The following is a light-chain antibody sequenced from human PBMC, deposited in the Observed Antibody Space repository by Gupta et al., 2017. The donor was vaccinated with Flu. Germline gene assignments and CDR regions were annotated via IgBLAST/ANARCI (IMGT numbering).Light chain of an antibody. V-gene: IGLV2-8*01. CDR2: EVS. CDR1: SSDVGGYNY. Sequence: QSALTQPPSASGSPGQSVTISCTGTSSDVGGYNYVSWYQQHPGKAPKVMIYEVSKGPSGVPDRFSGSKSGNTASLTVSGLQAEDEADYYCSSYAGNTYVFGTGTKVTVL. J-gene: IGLJ1*01. CDR3: SSYAGNTYV.